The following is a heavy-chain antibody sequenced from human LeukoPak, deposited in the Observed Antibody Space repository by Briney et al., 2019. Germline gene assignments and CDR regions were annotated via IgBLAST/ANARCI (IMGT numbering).Heavy chain of an antibody. CDR2: INPNSGGT. J-gene: IGHJ2*01. CDR3: ARNDYSNYVGYCSLDL. V-gene: IGHV1-2*02. D-gene: IGHD4-11*01. CDR1: AYTFTLCY. Sequence: GSSVSVSLTSSAYTFTLCYMHWVRQPPGQGQERMGWINPNSGGTNNAHKYYGRGTITRDTSISTAYMEMSRLRTDDTAVYYCARNDYSNYVGYCSLDLWGRGTLVTVSS.